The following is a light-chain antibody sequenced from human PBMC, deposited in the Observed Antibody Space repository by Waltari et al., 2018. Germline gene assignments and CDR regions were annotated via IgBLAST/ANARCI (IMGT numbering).Light chain of an antibody. Sequence: EIVLTQSPATLSLSPGERATPSCRASQSVSSYLALYQQKPGQAPRLLIYDASNRATGIPARFSGSGSGTDFTLTISSLEPEDFAVYYCQQRSNWLYTFGQGTKLEIK. V-gene: IGKV3-11*01. CDR3: QQRSNWLYT. CDR2: DAS. J-gene: IGKJ2*01. CDR1: QSVSSY.